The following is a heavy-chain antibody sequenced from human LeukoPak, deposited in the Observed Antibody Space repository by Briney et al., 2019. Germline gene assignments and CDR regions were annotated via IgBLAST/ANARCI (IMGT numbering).Heavy chain of an antibody. J-gene: IGHJ4*02. CDR2: ISSSSSYI. Sequence: GGSLRLSCAASGFTFSSYSMNWVRQAPGRGLEWVSSISSSSSYIYYAHSVKGRFTISRDNAKNSLYLQMNSLRAEDTAVYYCARAGSVGRYFDWAPHWGQGTLVTVSS. D-gene: IGHD3-9*01. CDR1: GFTFSSYS. CDR3: ARAGSVGRYFDWAPH. V-gene: IGHV3-21*01.